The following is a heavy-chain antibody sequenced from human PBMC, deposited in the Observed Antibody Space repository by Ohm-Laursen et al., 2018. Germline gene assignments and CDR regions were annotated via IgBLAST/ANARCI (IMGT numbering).Heavy chain of an antibody. J-gene: IGHJ6*02. D-gene: IGHD1-1*01. CDR2: IYWNDDK. CDR3: AHSRTTGFFYYYYGMDV. V-gene: IGHV2-5*01. CDR1: GFSLSTSGVG. Sequence: TQTLTLTGTFSGFSLSTSGVGVGWIRQPPGKALEWLALIYWNDDKRYSPSLKSRLTITKDTSKNQVVLTMTNMDPVDTATYYCAHSRTTGFFYYYYGMDVWGQGTTVTVSS.